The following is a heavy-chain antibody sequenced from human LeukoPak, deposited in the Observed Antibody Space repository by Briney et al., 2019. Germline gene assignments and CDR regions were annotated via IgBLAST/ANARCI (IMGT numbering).Heavy chain of an antibody. CDR2: ISWNSGTV. CDR1: GFNFKDYA. CDR3: AKASADWYFDL. V-gene: IGHV3-9*03. Sequence: GGSLRLSCAASGFNFKDYAMHWVRQAPGKGLEWVSGISWNSGTVGYADSVKGRFTISRDNSKKSLYLQMNSLRAEDMALYYCAKASADWYFDLWGRGTLATVSS. D-gene: IGHD2-2*01. J-gene: IGHJ2*01.